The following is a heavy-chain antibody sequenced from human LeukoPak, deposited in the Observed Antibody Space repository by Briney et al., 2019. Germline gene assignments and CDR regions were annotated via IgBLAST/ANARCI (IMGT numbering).Heavy chain of an antibody. CDR1: GGSISSSNW. J-gene: IGHJ4*02. V-gene: IGHV4-4*02. D-gene: IGHD1-26*01. CDR2: IYHSGST. CDR3: ARLKWELPTTFDY. Sequence: SETLSLTCAVSGGSISSSNWWSWVRQPPGKGLEWIGSIYHSGSTYYNPSLKSRVTISVDTSKNQFSLKLSSVTAADTAVYYCARLKWELPTTFDYWGQGTLVTVSS.